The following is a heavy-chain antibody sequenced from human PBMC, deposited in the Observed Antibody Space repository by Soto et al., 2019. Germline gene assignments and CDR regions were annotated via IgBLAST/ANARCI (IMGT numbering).Heavy chain of an antibody. Sequence: SVKVSCKASGFTFTSSAMQWVRQARGQRLEWIGWIVVGSGNTNYAQKFQERVTITRDMSTSTAHMELSSLRSEDTAVYYCAAAPRAAGTLFCYYYYMDVWGKGTTVTVSS. J-gene: IGHJ6*03. CDR2: IVVGSGNT. CDR3: AAAPRAAGTLFCYYYYMDV. CDR1: GFTFTSSA. D-gene: IGHD6-13*01. V-gene: IGHV1-58*02.